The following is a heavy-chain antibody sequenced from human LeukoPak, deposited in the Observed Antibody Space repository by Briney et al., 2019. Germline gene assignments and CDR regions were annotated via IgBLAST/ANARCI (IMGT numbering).Heavy chain of an antibody. Sequence: GGSLRLSCAASGFAFSSYTMTWVRQASGKGLEWVGRIRSKANSYATTYAASVKGRFTISRDDSKNTAYLQMNSLKTEDTAVYYCTTRGVRDYWGQGTLVTVSS. D-gene: IGHD3-10*01. CDR2: IRSKANSYAT. J-gene: IGHJ4*02. V-gene: IGHV3-73*01. CDR3: TTRGVRDY. CDR1: GFAFSSYT.